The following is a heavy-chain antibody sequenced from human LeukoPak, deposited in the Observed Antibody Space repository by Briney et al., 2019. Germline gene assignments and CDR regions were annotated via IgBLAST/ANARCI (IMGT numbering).Heavy chain of an antibody. CDR3: ARDNSIFDI. CDR2: IYHTGNT. CDR1: GYSISSGHY. J-gene: IGHJ3*02. Sequence: SETLSLTCTVSGYSISSGHYWGWIRQPPGKGLEWIGSIYHTGNTYYNPSLKSRVTISVDTPKNQFSLKVNSVTAADTAVYYCARDNSIFDIWGQGTMVTVSS. V-gene: IGHV4-38-2*02. D-gene: IGHD4-23*01.